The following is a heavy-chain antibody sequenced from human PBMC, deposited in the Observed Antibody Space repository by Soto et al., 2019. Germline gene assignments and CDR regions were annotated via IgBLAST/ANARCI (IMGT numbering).Heavy chain of an antibody. J-gene: IGHJ4*02. Sequence: EVQLVESGGGLVQPGGSLRLSCAASGFTFSNYWMHWVRQAPGKGLVWVSRIDNDGSTTIYSDSVRGRFTISRENAQNTLYLPMNSLTAEDTPVYYCAIGPAGYSYGSYWGQGTLVSVS. D-gene: IGHD5-18*01. CDR3: AIGPAGYSYGSY. CDR2: IDNDGSTT. V-gene: IGHV3-74*01. CDR1: GFTFSNYW.